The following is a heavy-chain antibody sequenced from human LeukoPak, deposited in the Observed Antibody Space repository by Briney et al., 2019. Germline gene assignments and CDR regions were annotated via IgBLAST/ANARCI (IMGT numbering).Heavy chain of an antibody. Sequence: GSSVKVSCKASGGTFSSYTISWVRQAPGQGLEWMGRIIPILGIANYAQKFQGRVTITADKSTSTAYMELSSLRSEDTAVYYCARALYYYDSSGYYFDYWDQGTLVTVSS. D-gene: IGHD3-22*01. CDR2: IIPILGIA. J-gene: IGHJ4*02. CDR1: GGTFSSYT. V-gene: IGHV1-69*02. CDR3: ARALYYYDSSGYYFDY.